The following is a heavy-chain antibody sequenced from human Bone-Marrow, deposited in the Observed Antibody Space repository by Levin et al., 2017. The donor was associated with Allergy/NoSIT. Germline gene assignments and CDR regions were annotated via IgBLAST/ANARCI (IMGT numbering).Heavy chain of an antibody. CDR3: ARVEGNGWHLY. Sequence: QSGGSLRLSCAASGFTFSSYWMSWVRQSPGKGLEWVAFIKEDGNEKYYVDSVKGRFTISRDNSKSSLYLEINSLRAEDTAVYYCARVEGNGWHLYWGQGTLVTLSS. J-gene: IGHJ4*02. V-gene: IGHV3-7*03. CDR2: IKEDGNEK. CDR1: GFTFSSYW. D-gene: IGHD6-19*01.